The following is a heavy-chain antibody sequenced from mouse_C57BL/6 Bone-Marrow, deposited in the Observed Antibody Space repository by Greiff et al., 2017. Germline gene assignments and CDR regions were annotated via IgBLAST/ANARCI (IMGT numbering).Heavy chain of an antibody. CDR2: INPGSGGT. Sequence: VQLQQSGAELVRPGTSVKVSCKASGYAFTNYLIEWVKQRPGQGLEWIGVINPGSGGTKYNEKFKGKATLTADKSSSTAYMQLSSLTSEDSAVYFCARRGCYYLFDYWGQGTTLTVSS. CDR3: ARRGCYYLFDY. V-gene: IGHV1-54*01. D-gene: IGHD2-3*01. J-gene: IGHJ2*01. CDR1: GYAFTNYL.